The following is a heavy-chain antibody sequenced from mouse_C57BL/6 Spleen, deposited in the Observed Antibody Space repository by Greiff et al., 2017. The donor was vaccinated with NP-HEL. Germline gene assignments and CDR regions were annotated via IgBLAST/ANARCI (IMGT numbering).Heavy chain of an antibody. J-gene: IGHJ4*01. V-gene: IGHV1-69*01. CDR2: IDPSDSYT. D-gene: IGHD2-1*01. CDR1: GYTFTSYW. CDR3: ARAWNGNHYAMDY. Sequence: QVQLQQPGAELVMPGASVKLSCKASGYTFTSYWMHWVKQRPGQGLEWIGEIDPSDSYTNYNQKFKGKSTLTVDKSSSTAYIQLSSLTSEDSAVYYCARAWNGNHYAMDYWGQGTSVTVSS.